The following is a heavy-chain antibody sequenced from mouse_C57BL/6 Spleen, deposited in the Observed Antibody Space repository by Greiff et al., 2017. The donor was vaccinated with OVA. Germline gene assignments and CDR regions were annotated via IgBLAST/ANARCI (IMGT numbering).Heavy chain of an antibody. CDR2: IHPNSGST. CDR1: GYTFTSYW. V-gene: IGHV1-64*01. J-gene: IGHJ1*03. Sequence: QVQLQQPGAELVKPGASVKLSCKASGYTFTSYWMHWVKQRPGQGLEWIGMIHPNSGSTNYNEKFKSKATLTEDKSSSTAYMQLSSLTSEDSTVYYCARSHDGSSYVWYFDVWGTGTTVTVSS. CDR3: ARSHDGSSYVWYFDV. D-gene: IGHD1-1*01.